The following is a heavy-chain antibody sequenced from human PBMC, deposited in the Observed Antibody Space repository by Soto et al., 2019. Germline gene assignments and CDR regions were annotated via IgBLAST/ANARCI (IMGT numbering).Heavy chain of an antibody. CDR3: ARERQLNSPSDGFDI. CDR2: IKPNSGVT. V-gene: IGHV1-2*02. Sequence: AAVKVSCKASGGKVYYWHWGRQAPGQGVEWIGRIKPNSGVTKYAQQFQGRGTVTRDPSMTTAFMYLVRLHFDATAVDECARERQLNSPSDGFDIWGQGTLVTVSS. D-gene: IGHD6-13*01. CDR1: GGKVYY. J-gene: IGHJ3*02.